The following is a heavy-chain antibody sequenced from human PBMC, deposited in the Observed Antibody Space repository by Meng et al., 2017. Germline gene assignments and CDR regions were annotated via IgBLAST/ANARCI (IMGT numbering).Heavy chain of an antibody. D-gene: IGHD3-16*01. V-gene: IGHV1-69*01. Sequence: QVQLVQPGAEWKKPWSSVKVSLQAAGGTFSRYVISWVRQAPGQGLEWMGGIIPIFGTANYAQKFQGRVTITADESTSTAYMELSSLRSEDTAVYYCASPKIGRRGSLDYWGQGTLVTVSS. J-gene: IGHJ4*02. CDR2: IIPIFGTA. CDR3: ASPKIGRRGSLDY. CDR1: GGTFSRYV.